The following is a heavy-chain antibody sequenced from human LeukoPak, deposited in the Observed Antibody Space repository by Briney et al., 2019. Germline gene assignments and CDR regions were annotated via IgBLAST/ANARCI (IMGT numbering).Heavy chain of an antibody. D-gene: IGHD3-3*01. V-gene: IGHV3-66*02. CDR3: AKDPHYDFWSGYPYYFDY. CDR1: GFTVSSDY. J-gene: IGHJ4*02. CDR2: IYSGGST. Sequence: GGSLRLSCAASGFTVSSDYMSWVRQAPGKGLEWVSLIYSGGSTYYADSVKGRFTISRDNSKNTLYLQMNSLRAEDTAVYYCAKDPHYDFWSGYPYYFDYWGQGALVTVSS.